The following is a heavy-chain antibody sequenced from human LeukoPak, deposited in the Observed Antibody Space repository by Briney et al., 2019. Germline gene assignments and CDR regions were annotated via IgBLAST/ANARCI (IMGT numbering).Heavy chain of an antibody. CDR2: IRYDGSNK. Sequence: GGSLRLSCAASGFTFSSYGMHWVRQAPGKGLEWVAFIRYDGSNKYYADSVKGRFTISRDNSKNTLYLQMNSLRAEDTAVYYCAKDRDTAMVTVSDYWGQGTLVTVSS. D-gene: IGHD5-18*01. V-gene: IGHV3-30*02. CDR3: AKDRDTAMVTVSDY. CDR1: GFTFSSYG. J-gene: IGHJ4*02.